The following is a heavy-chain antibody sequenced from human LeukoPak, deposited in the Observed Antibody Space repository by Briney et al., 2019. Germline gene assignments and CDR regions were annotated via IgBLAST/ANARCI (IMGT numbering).Heavy chain of an antibody. D-gene: IGHD3-10*01. CDR3: ARHVISFGESYSQYSFDY. CDR2: ISYSGST. J-gene: IGHJ4*02. CDR1: GGSINGFY. V-gene: IGHV4-59*08. Sequence: SETLSLTCTVSGGSINGFYWSWIRQPPGRRLEWIGYISYSGSTYYSPSLKSRLTMSLDTSQNQFSLRLNSVTAADTAIYYCARHVISFGESYSQYSFDYWGQGSLVTVSS.